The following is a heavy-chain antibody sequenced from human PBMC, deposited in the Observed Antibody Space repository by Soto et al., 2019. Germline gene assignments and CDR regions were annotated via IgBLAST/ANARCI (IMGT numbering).Heavy chain of an antibody. D-gene: IGHD3-10*01. J-gene: IGHJ3*02. CDR2: ISGSGGST. Sequence: PGGSLRLSCAASGFTFSSYAVSWVRQAPGKGLEWVSAISGSGGSTYYTDSVKGRFTISRDNSKNTLYLQMNSLRVEDTAVYYCAKDHNENGSRAFDIWGQGTMVTVSS. V-gene: IGHV3-23*01. CDR1: GFTFSSYA. CDR3: AKDHNENGSRAFDI.